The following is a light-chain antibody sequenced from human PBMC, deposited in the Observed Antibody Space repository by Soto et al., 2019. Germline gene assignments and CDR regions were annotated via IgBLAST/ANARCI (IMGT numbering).Light chain of an antibody. J-gene: IGLJ1*01. CDR2: EVT. Sequence: QSALTQPASVSGSPGQSITISCTGTSSDVGGFNYVSWYQQRPGKAPKLMIYEVTYRPSGVSNRFSGSKSGNTASLTISGLQTEDEADYYCSSYTSSSTLEVFWTGTKLTVL. CDR1: SSDVGGFNY. CDR3: SSYTSSSTLEV. V-gene: IGLV2-14*01.